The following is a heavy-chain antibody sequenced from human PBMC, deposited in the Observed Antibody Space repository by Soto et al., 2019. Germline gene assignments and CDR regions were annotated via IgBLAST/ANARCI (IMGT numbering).Heavy chain of an antibody. D-gene: IGHD2-2*01. CDR1: GFTFSTYE. V-gene: IGHV3-48*03. Sequence: RLSCAASGFTFSTYEMNWVRQAPGKGLEWVSYISSSGSTMYYADSVQGRFTISRDNAKNSLYLQMNSLRAEDTAVYYCARRYCSSTSCLIDYWGQGTLVTVSS. J-gene: IGHJ4*02. CDR3: ARRYCSSTSCLIDY. CDR2: ISSSGSTM.